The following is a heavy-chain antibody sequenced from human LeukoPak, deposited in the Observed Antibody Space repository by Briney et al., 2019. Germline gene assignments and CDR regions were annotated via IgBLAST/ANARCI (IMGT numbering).Heavy chain of an antibody. D-gene: IGHD4-17*01. CDR3: ARVSKSYGDFYFDY. CDR2: ISSSGSTI. J-gene: IGHJ4*02. CDR1: GFTFSDYY. Sequence: PGGSLRLSCAASGFTFSDYYMSWIRQAPGKGLEWVSYISSSGSTIYYADSVKGRFTISRDNAKNSLYLQMNSLRAENTAVYYCARVSKSYGDFYFDYWGQGTLVTVSS. V-gene: IGHV3-11*01.